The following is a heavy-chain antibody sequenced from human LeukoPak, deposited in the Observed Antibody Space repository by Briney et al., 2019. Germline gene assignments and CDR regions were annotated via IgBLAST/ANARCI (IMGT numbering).Heavy chain of an antibody. V-gene: IGHV1-2*06. CDR3: ARGNGVGSSWYDWFDP. CDR1: GYTFTGYY. CDR2: INPNSGGT. D-gene: IGHD6-13*01. J-gene: IGHJ5*02. Sequence: ALVKVSCKASGYTFTGYYMHWVRQAPGQGLEWIGRINPNSGGTNYAQKFQGRVTMTRDTSISTAYMELSRLRSDDTAVYYCARGNGVGSSWYDWFDPWGQGTLVTVSS.